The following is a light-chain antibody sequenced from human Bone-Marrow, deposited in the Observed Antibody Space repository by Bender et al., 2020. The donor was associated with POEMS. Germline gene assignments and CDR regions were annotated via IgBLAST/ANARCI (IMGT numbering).Light chain of an antibody. J-gene: IGLJ2*01. CDR1: SSDVGYYNY. V-gene: IGLV2-14*03. CDR2: DVN. CDR3: SSYTSSSSVV. Sequence: QSALTQPRSVSGSPGQSVTISCTGTSSDVGYYNYVSWYQQHPGKAPKLIIYDVNNRPSGVSNRFSGSKSANTASLTISGLQAEDEADYYCSSYTSSSSVVFGGGTKLTVL.